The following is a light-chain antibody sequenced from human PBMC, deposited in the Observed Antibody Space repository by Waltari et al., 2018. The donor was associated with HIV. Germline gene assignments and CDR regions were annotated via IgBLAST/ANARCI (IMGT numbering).Light chain of an antibody. CDR2: LAS. CDR1: QSLVHTNGYNY. CDR3: MQATQFPWT. Sequence: DILLTQSPLSLPVTPGEPASISCRSSQSLVHTNGYNYLDWYLQKPGQSPQLLISLASTRASGVPDRFSGSGSGTDFTLKISRVEAEDVGVYYCMQATQFPWTFGQGTKVEIK. V-gene: IGKV2-28*01. J-gene: IGKJ1*01.